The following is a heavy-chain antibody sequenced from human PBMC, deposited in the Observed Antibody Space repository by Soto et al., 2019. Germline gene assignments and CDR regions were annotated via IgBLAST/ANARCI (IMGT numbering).Heavy chain of an antibody. Sequence: QVQLVQSGAEEKKPGASVKVSCKASGYTFTNYAMHWVRQAPGHRLEWMGGINAGNGNTKYSQKFQGRVTITRDTSASTAYMELSSLRSEDTAVYYCARSSGYYLIDDYWGQGTLVTVSS. J-gene: IGHJ4*02. CDR2: INAGNGNT. CDR3: ARSSGYYLIDDY. D-gene: IGHD3-22*01. V-gene: IGHV1-3*05. CDR1: GYTFTNYA.